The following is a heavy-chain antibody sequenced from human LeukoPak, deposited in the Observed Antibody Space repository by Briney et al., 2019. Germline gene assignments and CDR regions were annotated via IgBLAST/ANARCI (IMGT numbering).Heavy chain of an antibody. CDR3: ARESKITMIVIGWFDP. CDR1: GGTFSSYA. Sequence: PGASVKVSCKASGGTFSSYAISWVRQAPGQGLEWMARIIHILGKTNYAQKVKGRVTITGDKSTNTAYMELSSLRSEDTAVYYCARESKITMIVIGWFDPWGQGTLVTVSS. CDR2: IIHILGKT. V-gene: IGHV1-69*04. D-gene: IGHD3-22*01. J-gene: IGHJ5*02.